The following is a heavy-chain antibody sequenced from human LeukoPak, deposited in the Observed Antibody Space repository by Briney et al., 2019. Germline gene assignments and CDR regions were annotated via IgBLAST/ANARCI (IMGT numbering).Heavy chain of an antibody. D-gene: IGHD3-22*01. CDR1: GYTFTNYA. J-gene: IGHJ4*02. CDR2: INGGSGNT. CDR3: ARERESGSYDSSGPYSFGF. Sequence: ASVKVSCKASGYTFTNYAIHWVRQAPGQRLQWMAWINGGSGNTKYSQKFQGRVTITRDTSASTIYMELSSLRSEDTAVYHCARERESGSYDSSGPYSFGFWGQGTLVTVSS. V-gene: IGHV1-3*01.